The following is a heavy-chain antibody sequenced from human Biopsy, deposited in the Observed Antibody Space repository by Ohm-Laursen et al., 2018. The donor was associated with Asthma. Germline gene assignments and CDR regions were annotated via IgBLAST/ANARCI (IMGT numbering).Heavy chain of an antibody. Sequence: ATAKISCKASGYTFSDYYIHWVRQAPGQGLEWMGRINPNTGDTISAQSFQGRVTVTRDTSIRTAYMELTRLRSDDTAVYYCATDLWNPQKDYDYWGQGTLVTVSS. V-gene: IGHV1-2*06. CDR1: GYTFSDYY. CDR2: INPNTGDT. J-gene: IGHJ4*02. CDR3: ATDLWNPQKDYDY. D-gene: IGHD1-1*01.